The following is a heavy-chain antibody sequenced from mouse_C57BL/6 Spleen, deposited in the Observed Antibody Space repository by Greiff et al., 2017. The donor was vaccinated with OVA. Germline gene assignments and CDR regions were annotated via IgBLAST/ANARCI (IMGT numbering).Heavy chain of an antibody. CDR2: IYPGDGDT. D-gene: IGHD2-1*01. J-gene: IGHJ4*01. CDR3: ARVYYGHYYDMDY. CDR1: GYAFSSSW. Sequence: VKLVESGPELVKPGASVKLSCKASGYAFSSSWMNWVKQRPGKGLEWIGRIYPGDGDTNYNGKFKGKATLTADKSSSTAYMQLSSLTSEDSAVYFCARVYYGHYYDMDYWGQGTSVTVSS. V-gene: IGHV1-82*01.